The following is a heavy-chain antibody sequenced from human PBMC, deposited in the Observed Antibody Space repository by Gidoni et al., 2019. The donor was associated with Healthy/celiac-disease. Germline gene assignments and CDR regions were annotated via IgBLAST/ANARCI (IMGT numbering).Heavy chain of an antibody. CDR2: ISSSSSTI. V-gene: IGHV3-48*04. D-gene: IGHD1-1*01. CDR3: ARDGGLEQKDAFDI. CDR1: EFTFSRYS. J-gene: IGHJ3*02. Sequence: EVQLVESGGGWGQPGGSLRLSCVYSEFTFSRYSMNWVRQAPGKGLEWVSYISSSSSTIYYADSVKGRFTISRDNANNSLYLQMNSLRAEDTAVYYCARDGGLEQKDAFDIWGQGTMVTVSS.